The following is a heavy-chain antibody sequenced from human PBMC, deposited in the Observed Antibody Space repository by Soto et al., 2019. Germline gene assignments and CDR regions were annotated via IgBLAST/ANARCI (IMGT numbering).Heavy chain of an antibody. CDR1: GFTFSNAW. D-gene: IGHD5-18*01. J-gene: IGHJ4*02. CDR2: IKSKADGETT. V-gene: IGHV3-15*01. Sequence: GGSLRLSCAASGFTFSNAWMSWVRQASGKGLEWVGRIKSKADGETTDYAAPVKGRFTISRDDSKNTLYLHMSSLQTEDTALYYCTTDFKGDTAVDYWGQGTLVTVSS. CDR3: TTDFKGDTAVDY.